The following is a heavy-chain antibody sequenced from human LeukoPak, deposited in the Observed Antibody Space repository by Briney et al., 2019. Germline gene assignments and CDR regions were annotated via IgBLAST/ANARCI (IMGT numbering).Heavy chain of an antibody. CDR2: ISGSGGST. V-gene: IGHV3-23*01. D-gene: IGHD3-22*01. Sequence: GGSLRLSCAASGFTFSSYGMHWVRQAPGKGLEWVSAISGSGGSTYYADSVKGRFTISRDNSKNTLYLQMNSLRAEDTAVYYCAKATYDSSGYYPAFDYWGQGTLVTVSS. CDR3: AKATYDSSGYYPAFDY. J-gene: IGHJ4*02. CDR1: GFTFSSYG.